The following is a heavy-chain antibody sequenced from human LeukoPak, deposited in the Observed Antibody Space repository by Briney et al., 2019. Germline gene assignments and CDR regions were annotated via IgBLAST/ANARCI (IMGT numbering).Heavy chain of an antibody. D-gene: IGHD3-3*01. J-gene: IGHJ4*02. CDR1: GYTFTGHY. Sequence: ASVKVSCKASGYTFTGHYMHWVRQAPGQGLEWMGWINPNSGGTNYAQKFQGRVTMTRDTSISTAYMELSRLRFDDTAVYYCARARTYDFWSGFWGQGTLVTVSS. CDR3: ARARTYDFWSGF. V-gene: IGHV1-2*02. CDR2: INPNSGGT.